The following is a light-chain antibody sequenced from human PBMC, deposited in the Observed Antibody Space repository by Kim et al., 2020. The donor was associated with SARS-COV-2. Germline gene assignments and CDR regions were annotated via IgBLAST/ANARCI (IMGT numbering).Light chain of an antibody. CDR1: DAGTKS. V-gene: IGLV3-21*01. Sequence: SYELTHPPSVSVAPGQTARITCGGKDAGTKSVHWYQQKPGQAPILVIYYDTARPSGISERFSGSNSGNTATLIISRAEAGDEADYYCQVWDSPDHPRVFGGRTKLTVL. CDR2: YDT. CDR3: QVWDSPDHPRV. J-gene: IGLJ3*02.